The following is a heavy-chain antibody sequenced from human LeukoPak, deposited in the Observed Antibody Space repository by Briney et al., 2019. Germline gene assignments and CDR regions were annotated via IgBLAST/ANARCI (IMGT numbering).Heavy chain of an antibody. CDR3: AKDRTPYSRSGGYYLGAFDL. Sequence: GESLRLSCAASGFTFSSYAMTWVRQAPGKGLEWVSSLSCSGGGTWYAGSVKGRFTISRDNSNNVMYLQMNSLRAEDTAIYYCAKDRTPYSRSGGYYLGAFDLWGHGTMVIVSS. J-gene: IGHJ3*01. CDR1: GFTFSSYA. CDR2: LSCSGGGT. D-gene: IGHD3-10*01. V-gene: IGHV3-23*01.